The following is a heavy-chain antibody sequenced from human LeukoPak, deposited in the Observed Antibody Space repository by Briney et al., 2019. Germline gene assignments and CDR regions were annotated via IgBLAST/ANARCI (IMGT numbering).Heavy chain of an antibody. J-gene: IGHJ3*02. Sequence: GGSLRLSCAASGFTVSSNYMSWVRQAPGKGLEWVSVIYSGGSTYYADSVKGRFTISRDNSKNTLYLQMNSLRAEDTAVYYCARDFQPYYDSSGYGAFDIWGQGTMVTVSS. CDR3: ARDFQPYYDSSGYGAFDI. CDR1: GFTVSSNY. CDR2: IYSGGST. V-gene: IGHV3-53*01. D-gene: IGHD3-22*01.